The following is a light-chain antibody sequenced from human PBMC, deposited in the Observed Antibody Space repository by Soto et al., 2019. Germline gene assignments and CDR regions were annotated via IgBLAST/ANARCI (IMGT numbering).Light chain of an antibody. Sequence: DIQMTQSPSTLSASVGDRVNITCRASQSISSWLAWYQQKPGKAPKLLIYDASSLESGVPSRFSGSGSETEITLSISSLQSDDFATYYCQQYNSLWRFGQGTKVDIK. CDR1: QSISSW. J-gene: IGKJ1*01. CDR2: DAS. V-gene: IGKV1-5*01. CDR3: QQYNSLWR.